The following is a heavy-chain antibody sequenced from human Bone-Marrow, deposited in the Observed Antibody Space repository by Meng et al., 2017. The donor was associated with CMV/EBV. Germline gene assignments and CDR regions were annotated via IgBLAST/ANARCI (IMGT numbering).Heavy chain of an antibody. Sequence: ASVKVSCKASGYTFTSYDINWVRQATGQGLEWMGWMNPNSGNTGYAQKFQGRVTMTRDTSISTAYMELSRLRSDDTAVYYCARTWSYNWNYVGAYYFDYWGQGTRVTVSS. V-gene: IGHV1-8*01. D-gene: IGHD1-7*01. J-gene: IGHJ4*02. CDR2: MNPNSGNT. CDR3: ARTWSYNWNYVGAYYFDY. CDR1: GYTFTSYD.